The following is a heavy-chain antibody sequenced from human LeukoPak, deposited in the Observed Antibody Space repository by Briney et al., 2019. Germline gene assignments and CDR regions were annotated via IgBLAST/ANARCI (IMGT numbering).Heavy chain of an antibody. CDR1: GFTFSSYG. Sequence: PGGSLRLSCAASGFTFSSYGMNWVRQAPGKGLEWVAVIWYDGSNRYYADSVKGRFTISRDTSKNTLYLQMNSLRAEDTAVYYCAKDSRSGSYYSPFDYWGQGTLVTVSS. J-gene: IGHJ4*02. D-gene: IGHD1-26*01. V-gene: IGHV3-33*06. CDR2: IWYDGSNR. CDR3: AKDSRSGSYYSPFDY.